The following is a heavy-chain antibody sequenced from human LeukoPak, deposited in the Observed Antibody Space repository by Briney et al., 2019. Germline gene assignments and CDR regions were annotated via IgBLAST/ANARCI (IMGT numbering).Heavy chain of an antibody. J-gene: IGHJ4*02. Sequence: GGSLRLSCAASGFTFTTYRMEWVRQAPGKGLEWVGRIKSKAHGGTTDYAAPVKGRFTISRDDSNNTLYLQINGLKTDDTAVYYCAQHDYADFWGQGTLVTVSS. CDR2: IKSKAHGGTT. CDR1: GFTFTTYR. V-gene: IGHV3-15*01. CDR3: AQHDYADF.